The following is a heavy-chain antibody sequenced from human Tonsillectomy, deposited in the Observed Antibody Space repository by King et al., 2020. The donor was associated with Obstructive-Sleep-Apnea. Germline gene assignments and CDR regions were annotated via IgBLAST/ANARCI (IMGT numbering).Heavy chain of an antibody. Sequence: QLVQSGGGVVQPGRSLRLLCAASGFTFRSYAMHWVRQAPGKGLEWVAVISYDGSNKYYADSVRGRFTISRDNSKNTLSLQMSSLRPEDTALYYCARDESGLWFGEWYGMDVWGQGTTVTVSS. V-gene: IGHV3-30*04. CDR1: GFTFRSYA. D-gene: IGHD3-10*01. CDR2: ISYDGSNK. J-gene: IGHJ6*02. CDR3: ARDESGLWFGEWYGMDV.